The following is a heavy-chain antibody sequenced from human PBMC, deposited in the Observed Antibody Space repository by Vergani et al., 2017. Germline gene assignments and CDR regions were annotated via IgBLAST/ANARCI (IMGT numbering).Heavy chain of an antibody. D-gene: IGHD1-26*01. V-gene: IGHV3-21*01. CDR3: ARDARYGGYFDY. Sequence: EVQLVESGGGVVQPGRSLRLSCAASGFTFSSYSMNWVRQAPGKGLEWVSSISSSSSYIYYADSVKGRFTISRDNAKNSLYLQMNSLRAEDTAVYYCARDARYGGYFDYWGQGTLVTVSS. J-gene: IGHJ4*02. CDR1: GFTFSSYS. CDR2: ISSSSSYI.